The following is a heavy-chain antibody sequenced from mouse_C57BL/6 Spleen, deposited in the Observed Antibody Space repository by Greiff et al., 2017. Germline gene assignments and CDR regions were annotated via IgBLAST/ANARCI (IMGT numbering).Heavy chain of an antibody. Sequence: VQLQESGAELVRPGASVTLSCKASGYTFTDYEMHWVKQTPVHGLEWIGAIGPETGGTASNQKFTGKAILTADKSSSTAYMELRSLTSEDSADYCATRKEPYGRPFDYWGQGTTLTVS. CDR2: IGPETGGT. CDR1: GYTFTDYE. J-gene: IGHJ2*01. V-gene: IGHV1-15*01. D-gene: IGHD1-1*01. CDR3: TRKEPYGRPFDY.